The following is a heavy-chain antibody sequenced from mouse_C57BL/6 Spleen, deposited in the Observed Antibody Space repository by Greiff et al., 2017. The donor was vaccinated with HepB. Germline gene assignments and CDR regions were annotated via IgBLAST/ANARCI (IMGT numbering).Heavy chain of an antibody. CDR1: GYTFTDYY. V-gene: IGHV1-19*01. Sequence: EVQLQQSGPVLVKPGASVKMSCKASGYTFTDYYMNWVKQSHGKSLEWIGVINPYNGGTSYNQKFKGKATLTVDKSSSTAYMELNSLTSEDSAVYYCARWEATTVVDYYAMDYWGQGTSVTVSS. CDR3: ARWEATTVVDYYAMDY. CDR2: INPYNGGT. D-gene: IGHD1-1*01. J-gene: IGHJ4*01.